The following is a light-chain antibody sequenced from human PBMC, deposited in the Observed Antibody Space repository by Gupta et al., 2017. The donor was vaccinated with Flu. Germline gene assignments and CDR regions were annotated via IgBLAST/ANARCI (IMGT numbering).Light chain of an antibody. J-gene: IGKJ1*01. CDR1: QDIRND. Sequence: ASVGDRVTITCRASQDIRNDLGWYQQKAGEAPKRLIYAASSLQSGVPSRFSGSGSGTEFTLTISSPQPEDFATYYCLQHNNFLPWTFGQGTKVEFK. CDR2: AAS. V-gene: IGKV1-17*01. CDR3: LQHNNFLPWT.